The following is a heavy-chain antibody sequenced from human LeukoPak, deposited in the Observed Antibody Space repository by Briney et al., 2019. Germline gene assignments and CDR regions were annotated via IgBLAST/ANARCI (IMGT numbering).Heavy chain of an antibody. J-gene: IGHJ4*02. Sequence: GGSLRLSCAASRFTCSSYAIHWVRQAPGKGLEWVAVISYDGSNKYYADSVKGRFIISRDNAKNTLYLQMNSLRIEDTAIYYCARQFALDYWGQGTLVTVSS. V-gene: IGHV3-30*04. D-gene: IGHD3-10*01. CDR3: ARQFALDY. CDR1: RFTCSSYA. CDR2: ISYDGSNK.